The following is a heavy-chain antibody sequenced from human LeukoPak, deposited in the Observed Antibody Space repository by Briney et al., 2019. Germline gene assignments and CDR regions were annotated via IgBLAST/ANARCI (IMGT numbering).Heavy chain of an antibody. J-gene: IGHJ3*02. V-gene: IGHV3-48*03. CDR2: ISSSGSTI. CDR1: GFTFSSYE. D-gene: IGHD2-2*01. Sequence: PGGSLRLSCAASGFTFSSYEMNWVRQAPGKGLEWVSYISSSGSTIYYADSMKGRFTISRDNAKNSLYLQMNSLRAEDTAVYYCARDLGYCSSTSCNLWDDAFDIWGQGTMVTVSS. CDR3: ARDLGYCSSTSCNLWDDAFDI.